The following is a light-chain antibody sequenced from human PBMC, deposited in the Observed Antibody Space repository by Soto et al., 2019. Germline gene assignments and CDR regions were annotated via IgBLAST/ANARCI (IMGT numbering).Light chain of an antibody. CDR3: QQYNNWPPLT. J-gene: IGKJ4*01. V-gene: IGKV3D-15*01. CDR1: QNVSSN. Sequence: TVLTQSPGTPSLSPGERATLSCRSSQNVSSNLLVWYQQHPGQAPRLLIYAASTRATGVPARFSGSGSGTEFTLTISSLQSEDFAVYYCQQYNNWPPLTFGGGTKVDIK. CDR2: AAS.